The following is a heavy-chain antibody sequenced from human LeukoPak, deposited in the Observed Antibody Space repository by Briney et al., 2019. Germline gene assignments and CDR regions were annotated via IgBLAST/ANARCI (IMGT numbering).Heavy chain of an antibody. CDR1: GHTFTTYA. CDR3: ARGIVVQPSANWFDP. CDR2: INADDGNT. D-gene: IGHD2-2*01. V-gene: IGHV1-3*01. Sequence: AASVTVSCKTSGHTFTTYAIHWVRQAPGQRLEWMGLINADDGNTRYSQRFQGRVTITRDTSANTAYMELSSLRFEDTAVYYCARGIVVQPSANWFDPWGQGTPVTVSS. J-gene: IGHJ5*02.